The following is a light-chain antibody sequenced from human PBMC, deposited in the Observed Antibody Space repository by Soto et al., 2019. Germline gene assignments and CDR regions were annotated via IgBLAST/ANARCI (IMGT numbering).Light chain of an antibody. J-gene: IGLJ1*01. V-gene: IGLV2-14*01. CDR1: SSDVGGYNY. CDR3: SSYTSSSTYF. Sequence: QSVLTQPASVSGSPGQSITISCTGTSSDVGGYNYVSWYQQHPGKAPKLMIYDVSNRPSGVSNRFSGSKSGNTASLTISGLQAEDDADYYCSSYTSSSTYFFGTGTKLTVL. CDR2: DVS.